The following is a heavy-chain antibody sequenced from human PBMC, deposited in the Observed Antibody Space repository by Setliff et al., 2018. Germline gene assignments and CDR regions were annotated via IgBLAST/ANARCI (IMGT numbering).Heavy chain of an antibody. CDR2: IYYRGDT. J-gene: IGHJ4*02. Sequence: PSETLSLTCTVSGASLNSGTYYWGWIRRPPGKGLEWIGRIYYRGDTYYNASLKGRLTISVDTSQNQFSLRLTSVTAADTAIYYCARTGTYRYFDYWGQGALVTVSS. V-gene: IGHV4-39*01. CDR1: GASLNSGTYY. D-gene: IGHD1-1*01. CDR3: ARTGTYRYFDY.